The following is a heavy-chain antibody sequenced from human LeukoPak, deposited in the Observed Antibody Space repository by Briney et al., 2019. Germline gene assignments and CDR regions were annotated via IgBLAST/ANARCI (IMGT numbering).Heavy chain of an antibody. CDR3: AKEIYTMLRGLKDW. J-gene: IGHJ4*02. CDR1: GFTFSSYA. V-gene: IGHV3-23*01. Sequence: PGGSLRLSCATSGFTFSSYAMSWVRQAPGKGLEWFSAISGSGGTPYYADSVKGRFTISRDNSKNTLYLQMDSLRVEDTAVYYCAKEIYTMLRGLKDWWGQGTLVTVSS. D-gene: IGHD3-10*01. CDR2: ISGSGGTP.